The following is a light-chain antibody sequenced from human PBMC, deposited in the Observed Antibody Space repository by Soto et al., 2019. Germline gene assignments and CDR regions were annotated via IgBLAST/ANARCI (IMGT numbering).Light chain of an antibody. Sequence: QTVVTQEPSLTVSPGGTVTLTCATSTGAVTSGYYPNWFQQKPGQAPRALIYSTNNKYSWTPARFSGSLLGGKAALTLSGVQTEYEADYYCLLYYGGQLGVFGGGTQLTVL. CDR1: TGAVTSGYY. CDR2: STN. CDR3: LLYYGGQLGV. V-gene: IGLV7-43*01. J-gene: IGLJ2*01.